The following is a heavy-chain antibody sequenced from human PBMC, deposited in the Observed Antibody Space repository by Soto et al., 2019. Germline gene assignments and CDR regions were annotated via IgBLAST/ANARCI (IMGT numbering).Heavy chain of an antibody. Sequence: PSXTLSLTCTVSGGTISSYYWSWIRQPPVNGLEWIGYIYSSGSTYYNPSLKSRVTISVDTSKNQFSLKLSSVTAADTAVYYCARAPHTIFGVVIIYNWFDPWGQGTLVTVSS. J-gene: IGHJ5*02. D-gene: IGHD3-3*01. CDR2: IYSSGST. CDR1: GGTISSYY. V-gene: IGHV4-30-4*01. CDR3: ARAPHTIFGVVIIYNWFDP.